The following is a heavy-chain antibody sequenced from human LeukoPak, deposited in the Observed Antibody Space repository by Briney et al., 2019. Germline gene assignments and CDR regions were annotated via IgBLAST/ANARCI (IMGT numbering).Heavy chain of an antibody. V-gene: IGHV4-34*01. CDR3: ARGAFIGVWGRGYVRFDY. D-gene: IGHD3-22*01. Sequence: SETLSLTCAVYGGSFSDYSWSWLRQPPGKGLEWIGEINHSGSTNYNPSLKSRVTISVDTSKNQFSLKLSSVTAADTAVYYCARGAFIGVWGRGYVRFDYWGQGTLVTVSS. CDR1: GGSFSDYS. CDR2: INHSGST. J-gene: IGHJ4*02.